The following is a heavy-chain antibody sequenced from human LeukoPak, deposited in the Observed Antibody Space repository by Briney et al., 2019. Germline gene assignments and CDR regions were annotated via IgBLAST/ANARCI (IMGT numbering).Heavy chain of an antibody. CDR1: GFTFGDFG. J-gene: IGHJ4*02. CDR2: ISWNSGSI. D-gene: IGHD1-1*01. CDR3: ATDRNWHFDY. V-gene: IGHV3-9*01. Sequence: GRSLRLSCAASGFTFGDFGMHWVRQGPGKGLEWVAGISWNSGSIGYADSVKGRFTISRGNAKNSLYLQMGSLRAEDTAVYFCATDRNWHFDYWGQGTLVTVSS.